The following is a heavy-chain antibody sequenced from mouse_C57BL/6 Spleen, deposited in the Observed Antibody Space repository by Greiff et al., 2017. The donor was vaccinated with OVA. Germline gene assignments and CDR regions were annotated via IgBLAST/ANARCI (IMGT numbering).Heavy chain of an antibody. CDR1: GYTFNSYW. J-gene: IGHJ2*01. D-gene: IGHD3-3*01. CDR3: ARGGRYFDY. CDR2: INPSNGGT. Sequence: QVQLPQSGTELGEPGASVKLFCKASGYTFNSYWMQWVKQRPGPGLEWIGNINPSNGGTNYNEKFKSKATLTVDKSSSTAYMQLSSLTSEDSAVYYCARGGRYFDYWGQGTTLTVSS. V-gene: IGHV1-53*01.